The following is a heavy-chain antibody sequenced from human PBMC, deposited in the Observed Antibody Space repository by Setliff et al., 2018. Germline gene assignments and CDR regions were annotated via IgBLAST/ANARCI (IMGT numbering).Heavy chain of an antibody. Sequence: PGGSLRLSCAASGFDFSYYYMSWARQAPGKGLEWISKISGDGRTIYQADSVRGRFTISRDNAQKTLYLHMNNLRADDTAVFYCVPGRGSWGQGALVTVSS. CDR3: VPGRGS. D-gene: IGHD6-25*01. CDR2: ISGDGRTI. J-gene: IGHJ5*02. V-gene: IGHV3-11*04. CDR1: GFDFSYYY.